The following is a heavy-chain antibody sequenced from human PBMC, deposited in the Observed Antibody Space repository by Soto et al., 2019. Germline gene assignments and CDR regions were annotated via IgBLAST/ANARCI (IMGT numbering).Heavy chain of an antibody. D-gene: IGHD4-17*01. CDR3: ARGGHYGYFQH. CDR2: INHSGST. Sequence: PSETLSLTCAVYGGSFSGYYWSWIRQPPGKGLEWIGEINHSGSTNYNPSLKSRVTISVDTSKNQFSLKLSSVTAADTAVYYCARGGHYGYFQHWGQGTLVTVSS. J-gene: IGHJ1*01. V-gene: IGHV4-34*01. CDR1: GGSFSGYY.